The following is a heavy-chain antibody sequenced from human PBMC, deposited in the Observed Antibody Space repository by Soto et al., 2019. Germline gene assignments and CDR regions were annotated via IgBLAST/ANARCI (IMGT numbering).Heavy chain of an antibody. V-gene: IGHV3-23*01. J-gene: IGHJ5*02. CDR3: AKDSAAAGTSSWFDP. D-gene: IGHD6-13*01. Sequence: PGGSLRLSCAASGFTFSSYAMSWVRQAPGKGLEWVSAISGSGGSTYYADSVKGRFTISRDNSKNTLYLQMNSLRAEDTAVYYCAKDSAAAGTSSWFDPWGQGTLVTVSS. CDR1: GFTFSSYA. CDR2: ISGSGGST.